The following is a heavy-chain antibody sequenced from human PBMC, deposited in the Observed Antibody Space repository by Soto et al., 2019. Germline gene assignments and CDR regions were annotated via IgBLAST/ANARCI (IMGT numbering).Heavy chain of an antibody. CDR2: IKQDGSEK. Sequence: GESLKISCAASGFTFSSYWMSWVRQAPGKGLEWVANIKQDGSEKYYVDSVKGRFTISRDNAKNSLYLQMNSLRAEDTAVYYCARDREGWSYMDVWGKGTTVTVSS. J-gene: IGHJ6*03. V-gene: IGHV3-7*03. CDR1: GFTFSSYW. D-gene: IGHD2-15*01. CDR3: ARDREGWSYMDV.